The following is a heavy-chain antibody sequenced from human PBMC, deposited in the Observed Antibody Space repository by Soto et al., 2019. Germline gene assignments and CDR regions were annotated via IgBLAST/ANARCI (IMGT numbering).Heavy chain of an antibody. D-gene: IGHD1-1*01. Sequence: SETLSLTCAVYGGSFSGYYWSWIRQPPGKGLEWIGEINHSGSTNYNPSLKSRVTISVDTSKNQLSLKLSSVTAADTAVYYCARGSHFSARLERRGGVDYWGQGTLVTVSS. CDR2: INHSGST. CDR1: GGSFSGYY. J-gene: IGHJ4*02. V-gene: IGHV4-34*01. CDR3: ARGSHFSARLERRGGVDY.